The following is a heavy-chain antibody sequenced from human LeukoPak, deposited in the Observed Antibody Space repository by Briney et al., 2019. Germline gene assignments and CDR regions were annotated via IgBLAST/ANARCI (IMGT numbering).Heavy chain of an antibody. D-gene: IGHD2-2*01. CDR1: GGTFSSYA. CDR2: IIPIFGTA. Sequence: SVKVSCKASGGTFSSYAISWVRQAPGQGLEWMGGIIPIFGTANYAQKFQGRVTITADESTSTAYMELSSLRSEDTAVYYCARTVVVSPLYYYYMDVWGKGTTVTVSS. CDR3: ARTVVVSPLYYYYMDV. J-gene: IGHJ6*03. V-gene: IGHV1-69*13.